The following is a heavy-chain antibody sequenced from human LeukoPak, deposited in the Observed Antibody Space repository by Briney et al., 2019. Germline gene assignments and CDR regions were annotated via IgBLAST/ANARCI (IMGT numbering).Heavy chain of an antibody. CDR3: AKELRVDYDFWSGSPFDY. CDR2: ISGSGGST. D-gene: IGHD3-3*01. Sequence: GSLRLSCAASGFTFSSYAMSWVRQAPGKGLEWVSAISGSGGSTYYADSVKGRFTISRDNSKNTLYLQMNSLRAEDTAVYYCAKELRVDYDFWSGSPFDYWGQGTLVTVSS. CDR1: GFTFSSYA. V-gene: IGHV3-23*01. J-gene: IGHJ4*02.